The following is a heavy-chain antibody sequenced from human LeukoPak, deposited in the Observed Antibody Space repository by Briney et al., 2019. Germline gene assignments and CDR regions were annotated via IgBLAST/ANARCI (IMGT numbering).Heavy chain of an antibody. CDR3: ARGPVVATTHYYYYYGMDV. CDR1: GGSFSGYY. Sequence: SETLSLTCAVYGGSFSGYYWSWIRQPPGKGLEWIGEINHSVSTNYNPSLKSRVTISVDTSKNQFSLKLSSVTAADTAVYYCARGPVVATTHYYYYYGMDVWGKGTTVTVSS. D-gene: IGHD5-12*01. J-gene: IGHJ6*04. CDR2: INHSVST. V-gene: IGHV4-34*01.